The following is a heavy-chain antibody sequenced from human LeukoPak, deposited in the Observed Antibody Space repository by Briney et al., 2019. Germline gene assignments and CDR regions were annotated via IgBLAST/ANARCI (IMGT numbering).Heavy chain of an antibody. CDR1: GGSISSYY. J-gene: IGHJ4*02. V-gene: IGHV4-59*12. CDR3: ARWNRDSGSYYRFDY. Sequence: SETLSLTCTVSGGSISSYYWSWIRQPPGKGLEWIGYIYYSGSTNYNPSLKSRVTISVDTSKNQFSLKLSSVTAADTAVYYCARWNRDSGSYYRFDYWGQGTLVTVSS. D-gene: IGHD1-26*01. CDR2: IYYSGST.